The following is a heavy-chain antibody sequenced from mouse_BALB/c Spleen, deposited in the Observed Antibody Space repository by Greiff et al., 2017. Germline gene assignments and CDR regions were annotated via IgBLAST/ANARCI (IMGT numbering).Heavy chain of an antibody. CDR2: IWSGGST. Sequence: VKLVESGPGLVQPSQSLSITCTVSGFSLTSYGVHWVRQSPGKGLEWLGVIWSGGSTDYNAAFISRLSISKDNSKSQVFFKMNSLQANDTAIYYCARKGLLRTYYAMDYWGQGTSVTVSS. CDR1: GFSLTSYG. CDR3: ARKGLLRTYYAMDY. D-gene: IGHD1-1*01. J-gene: IGHJ4*01. V-gene: IGHV2-2*02.